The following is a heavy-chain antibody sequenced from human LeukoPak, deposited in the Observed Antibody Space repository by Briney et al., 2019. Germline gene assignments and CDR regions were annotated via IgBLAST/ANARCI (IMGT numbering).Heavy chain of an antibody. CDR3: VGWGLSNY. J-gene: IGHJ4*02. D-gene: IGHD3-16*01. V-gene: IGHV3-7*01. CDR1: GFTFSSYA. CDR2: INPDGSEK. Sequence: GRSLRLSCAASGFTFSSYAMHWVRQAPGKGLEWGAHINPDGSEKYYVDSVKGRFSISRDNAKNSLYLQMNTLAVEDTAIYYCVGWGLSNYWGQGALVTVSS.